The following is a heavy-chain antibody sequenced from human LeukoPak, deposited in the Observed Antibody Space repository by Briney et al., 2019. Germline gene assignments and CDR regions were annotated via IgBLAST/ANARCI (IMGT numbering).Heavy chain of an antibody. Sequence: PGGSLRLSCAASGFTFSSYAMSWVRQAPGKGLEWVSGINWSGVSTGYADSVKGRFTISRDNTKNSLFLQMNSLRAEDTAFYYCTKGKDTLNPYWYFDVWGRGTLVTVSS. J-gene: IGHJ2*01. CDR2: INWSGVST. V-gene: IGHV3-20*04. CDR1: GFTFSSYA. CDR3: TKGKDTLNPYWYFDV. D-gene: IGHD2-15*01.